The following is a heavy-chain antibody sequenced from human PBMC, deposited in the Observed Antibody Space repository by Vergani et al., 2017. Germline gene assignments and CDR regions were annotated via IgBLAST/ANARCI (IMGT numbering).Heavy chain of an antibody. J-gene: IGHJ5*02. CDR3: ARLGTDAISQGIFLGFDP. CDR1: GGSISSSSYY. Sequence: QLQLQESGPGLVKPSETLSLTCTVSGGSISSSSYYWGWIRQPPGKGLEWIGSIYYSGSTYYNPSLKSRVTISVDTSKNQFSLKLSSVTAADTAVYYCARLGTDAISQGIFLGFDPWGQGTLVTVSS. D-gene: IGHD1-14*01. V-gene: IGHV4-39*01. CDR2: IYYSGST.